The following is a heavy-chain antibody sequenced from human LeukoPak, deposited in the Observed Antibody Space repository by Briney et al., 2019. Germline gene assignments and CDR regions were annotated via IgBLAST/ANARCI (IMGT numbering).Heavy chain of an antibody. CDR2: IIPIFGTA. Sequence: GSSVKVSCKASGGTFSSYAISWVRQAPGQGLEWMGRIIPIFGTANYEQKLQGRVTITTDDSTSPAYMELSSLRSEDTAVYCCASSDCSGGSCHDYWGQGTLVTVSS. D-gene: IGHD2-15*01. J-gene: IGHJ4*02. CDR3: ASSDCSGGSCHDY. CDR1: GGTFSSYA. V-gene: IGHV1-69*05.